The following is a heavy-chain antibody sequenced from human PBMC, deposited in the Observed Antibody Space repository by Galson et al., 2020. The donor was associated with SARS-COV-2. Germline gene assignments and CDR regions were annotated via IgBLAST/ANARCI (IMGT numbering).Heavy chain of an antibody. CDR3: AHVWSGYYEGDGSALDI. Sequence: GGSLRLSCAASGFTFSSYAMSWVRQAPGKGLEWVSEISGSGGSTYHADSVKGRFTISRDNSKNTLSLQMNSLRAEDTAVYYCAHVWSGYYEGDGSALDIWGQGTMVTVSS. CDR2: ISGSGGST. CDR1: GFTFSSYA. V-gene: IGHV3-23*01. D-gene: IGHD3-3*02. J-gene: IGHJ3*02.